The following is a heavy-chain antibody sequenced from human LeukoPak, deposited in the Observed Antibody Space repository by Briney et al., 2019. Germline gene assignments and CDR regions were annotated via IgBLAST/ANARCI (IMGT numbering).Heavy chain of an antibody. Sequence: SGTLSLTCTVSGGSISSYYWGWIRQPPGKGLEWIGYISYSGNTNYNPSLKSRVTLSLDTSKEQFSLKLNAVTAADTAVYYCASLRFGDVVVQTWGQGTLVTVSS. J-gene: IGHJ4*02. D-gene: IGHD2-2*01. CDR1: GGSISSYY. CDR2: ISYSGNT. V-gene: IGHV4-59*08. CDR3: ASLRFGDVVVQT.